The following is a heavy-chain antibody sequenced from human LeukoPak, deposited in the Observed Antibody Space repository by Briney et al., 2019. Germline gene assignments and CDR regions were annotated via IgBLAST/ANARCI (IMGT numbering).Heavy chain of an antibody. Sequence: GGSLRLSCAASGFTFSSYWMHWVRQAPGKGLLWVSRINSDGSSTSYADSVKGRFTISRDNDKNTLYLQMNSLRAEDTAVYYCAQHSNYWGQGTLVTVSS. CDR2: INSDGSST. J-gene: IGHJ4*02. V-gene: IGHV3-74*01. CDR1: GFTFSSYW. CDR3: AQHSNY. D-gene: IGHD2-2*01.